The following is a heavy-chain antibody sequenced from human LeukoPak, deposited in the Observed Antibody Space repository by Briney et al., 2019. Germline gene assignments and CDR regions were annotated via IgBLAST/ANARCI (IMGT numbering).Heavy chain of an antibody. J-gene: IGHJ4*02. CDR3: AKGLNSGSYKRGSFDY. D-gene: IGHD1-26*01. V-gene: IGHV3-9*01. CDR1: GFTFDDYA. Sequence: GGSLRLSCAASGFTFDDYAMHWVRQAPGKGLEWVSGISWHSVDIGYADSVKGRFTISRDNAKNSLYLQMNSLRAEDTALYYCAKGLNSGSYKRGSFDYWGQGTLVTVSS. CDR2: ISWHSVDI.